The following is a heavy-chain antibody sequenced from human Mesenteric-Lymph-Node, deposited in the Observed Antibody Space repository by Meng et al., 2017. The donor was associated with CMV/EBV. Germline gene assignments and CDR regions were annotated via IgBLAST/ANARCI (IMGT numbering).Heavy chain of an antibody. V-gene: IGHV3-9*01. CDR1: GFTFDDYA. CDR3: ARPRDRGAARPNYFDY. J-gene: IGHJ4*02. CDR2: ITWNSGSI. D-gene: IGHD6-6*01. Sequence: GGSLRLSCAASGFTFDDYAMHWVRQAPGKGLEWVSGITWNSGSIGYADSVKGRFTISRDNAKNSLYLQMNSLRAEDTALYYCARPRDRGAARPNYFDYWGQGTLVTVSS.